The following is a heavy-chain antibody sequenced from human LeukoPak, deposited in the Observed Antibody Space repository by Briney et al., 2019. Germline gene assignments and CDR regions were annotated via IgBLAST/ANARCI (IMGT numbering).Heavy chain of an antibody. J-gene: IGHJ5*02. Sequence: PSGTLSLTCTVSGGSISSYYWSWIRQPPGKGLEWIGYIYYSGSTNYNPSLKSRVTISVDTSKNQFSLKLNSVTAADTAVYYCARDPRGGTSRDNWFDPWGQGTLVTVSS. CDR1: GGSISSYY. D-gene: IGHD1-1*01. CDR2: IYYSGST. V-gene: IGHV4-59*01. CDR3: ARDPRGGTSRDNWFDP.